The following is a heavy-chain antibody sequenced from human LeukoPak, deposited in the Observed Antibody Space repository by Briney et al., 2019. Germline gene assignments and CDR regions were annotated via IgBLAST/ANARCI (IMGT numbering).Heavy chain of an antibody. CDR3: ARWFGEPPNFDY. J-gene: IGHJ4*02. V-gene: IGHV3-23*01. Sequence: GGSLRLSCAASGFTFSSYAVSWVRQASGKGLEWVSAISGGGGDTFYADSVKGRFSISRDNSKNRVFLQMNSLRAEDTAMYYCARWFGEPPNFDYWGQGTLVTVSS. D-gene: IGHD3-10*01. CDR1: GFTFSSYA. CDR2: ISGGGGDT.